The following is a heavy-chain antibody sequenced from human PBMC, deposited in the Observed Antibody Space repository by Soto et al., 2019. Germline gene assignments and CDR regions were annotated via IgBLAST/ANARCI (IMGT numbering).Heavy chain of an antibody. CDR3: ARDQGSWPYNWFDF. CDR2: INPNTGGT. CDR1: GFTFIGYY. V-gene: IGHV1-2*04. D-gene: IGHD6-19*01. Sequence: QALLVQSGAELKKPGASVKVSCKASGFTFIGYYMHWVRQAPGQGPEWMGWINPNTGGTKYAQKFQGWVTMTRDTSIITAYLEVTRLSSNDTAVYYCARDQGSWPYNWFDFWGQGTLVTVSS. J-gene: IGHJ5*01.